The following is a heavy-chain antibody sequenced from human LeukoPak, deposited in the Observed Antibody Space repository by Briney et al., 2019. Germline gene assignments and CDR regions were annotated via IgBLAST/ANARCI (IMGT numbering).Heavy chain of an antibody. CDR1: GFTFSSYA. V-gene: IGHV3-23*01. J-gene: IGHJ4*02. CDR2: ISGSGGST. CDR3: AISLNYYDFWSGYSFDY. Sequence: GGSLRLSCAASGFTFSSYAMSWVRQAPGKGLEWVSAISGSGGSTYYAGSVKGRFTISRDNSKNTLYLQMNSLRAEDTAVYYCAISLNYYDFWSGYSFDYWGQGTLVTVSS. D-gene: IGHD3-3*01.